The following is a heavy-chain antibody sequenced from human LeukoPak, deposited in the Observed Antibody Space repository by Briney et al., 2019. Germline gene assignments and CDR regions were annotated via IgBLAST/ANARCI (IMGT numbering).Heavy chain of an antibody. Sequence: GSLRLSCAASGFTFSDYYMSWIRQPPGKGLEWIGYIYYSGSTNYNPSLKSRVTISVDTSKNQFSLKLSSVTAADTAVYYCARKRAPDYWGQGTLVTVSS. CDR2: IYYSGST. CDR1: GFTFSDYY. J-gene: IGHJ4*02. CDR3: ARKRAPDY. V-gene: IGHV4-59*01.